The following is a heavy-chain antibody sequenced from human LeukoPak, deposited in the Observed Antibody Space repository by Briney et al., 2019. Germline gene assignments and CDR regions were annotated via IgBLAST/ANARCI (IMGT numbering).Heavy chain of an antibody. J-gene: IGHJ6*02. CDR1: GGSFSGYY. CDR2: INHSGST. D-gene: IGHD3-10*01. CDR3: ARERKSETYGSGSYYYYYGMDV. Sequence: SEALSLTCAVYGGSFSGYYWSWVRQPPGKGLEWIGEINHSGSTNYNPSLKSRVTISVDTSKNQFSLKLRSVTAADTAVYYCARERKSETYGSGSYYYYYGMDVWGQATTVTVSS. V-gene: IGHV4-34*01.